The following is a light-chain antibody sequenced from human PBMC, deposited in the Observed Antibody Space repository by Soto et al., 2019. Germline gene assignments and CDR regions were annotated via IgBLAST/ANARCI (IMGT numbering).Light chain of an antibody. J-gene: IGLJ3*02. Sequence: QSVLTQPPSVSAAPGLKVTMSCSGSSSNIGNNYVSWYQQLPGTAPKLLIYENNKRPSGIPDRFSGSKSGTSATLGITGLQTGDEADYYCGTWDSSLSAWVFGGGTKLTVL. CDR1: SSNIGNNY. V-gene: IGLV1-51*02. CDR2: ENN. CDR3: GTWDSSLSAWV.